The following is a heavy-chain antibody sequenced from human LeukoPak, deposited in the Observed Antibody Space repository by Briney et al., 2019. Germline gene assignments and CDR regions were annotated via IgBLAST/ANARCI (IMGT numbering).Heavy chain of an antibody. CDR2: IYYSGST. CDR1: GGSFSSYY. D-gene: IGHD3-10*01. J-gene: IGHJ4*02. CDR3: ARVLDYYGSGTRDFDY. Sequence: PSETLSLTCAVYGGSFSSYYWSWIRQPPGKGLEWIGYIYYSGSTNYNPSLKSRVTMSADTSKNQFSLELRSVTAADTAVYYCARVLDYYGSGTRDFDYWGQGTLVTVSS. V-gene: IGHV4-59*08.